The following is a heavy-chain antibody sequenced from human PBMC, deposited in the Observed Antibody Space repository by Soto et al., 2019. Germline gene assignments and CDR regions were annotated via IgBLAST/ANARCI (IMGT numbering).Heavy chain of an antibody. J-gene: IGHJ2*01. CDR1: GSGFNFRSYA. V-gene: IGHV3-30-3*01. Sequence: QVQLVESGRGVVQPGRSLRLSCAASGSGFNFRSYAMHWVRQAPGKGLECVAVISYDGHNKYYADSVKGRFTISRDNSKNTLYLQSISLRAEDTVVYYSTRGGGIAGRPSGGYVDLWGRGTLVSVSS. D-gene: IGHD6-6*01. CDR2: ISYDGHNK. CDR3: TRGGGIAGRPSGGYVDL.